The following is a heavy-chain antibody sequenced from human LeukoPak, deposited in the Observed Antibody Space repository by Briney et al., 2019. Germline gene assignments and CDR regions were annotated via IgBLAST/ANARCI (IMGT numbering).Heavy chain of an antibody. CDR2: ISSSTNYI. Sequence: GGSLRLSCAASGFTFSSYSMNWVRQPPGRGLEWVSSISSSTNYIYYADSVKGRFTISRDNAKNSLYQQMNSLRAEDTAVYYCARDRGTYGDPYYFDYWGQGTLVTVSS. CDR1: GFTFSSYS. D-gene: IGHD4-17*01. V-gene: IGHV3-21*01. J-gene: IGHJ4*02. CDR3: ARDRGTYGDPYYFDY.